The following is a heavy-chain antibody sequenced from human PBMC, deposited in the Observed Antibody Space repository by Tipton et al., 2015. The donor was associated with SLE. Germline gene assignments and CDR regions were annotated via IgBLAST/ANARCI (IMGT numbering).Heavy chain of an antibody. D-gene: IGHD2-21*01. Sequence: PGLVKPSETLSLTCTVSGASISTYYWSWIRQPPGKGLEWIGYVSYSGSTNYNPSLKSRVTISIDTTKNHFSLKLSSVTAADTAMYYCASERNGDWAAFDYWGQGILVTVSS. V-gene: IGHV4-59*01. CDR2: VSYSGST. CDR1: GASISTYY. CDR3: ASERNGDWAAFDY. J-gene: IGHJ4*02.